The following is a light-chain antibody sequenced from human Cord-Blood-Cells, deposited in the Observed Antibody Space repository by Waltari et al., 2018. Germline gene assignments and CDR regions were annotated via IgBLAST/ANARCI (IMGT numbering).Light chain of an antibody. Sequence: IVLTQYPPTLSLSAGERATLSCRASQSVGSYLSWYQQKPGQAPRRLIYDASNRATGIPARFSGSGSGTDFTLTISSLEPEDFAVYYCQQRSNWPPLTFGGGTKVEIK. V-gene: IGKV3-11*01. J-gene: IGKJ4*01. CDR1: QSVGSY. CDR2: DAS. CDR3: QQRSNWPPLT.